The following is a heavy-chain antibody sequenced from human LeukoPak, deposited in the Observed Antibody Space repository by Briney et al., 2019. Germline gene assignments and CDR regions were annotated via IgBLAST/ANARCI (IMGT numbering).Heavy chain of an antibody. D-gene: IGHD2-15*01. CDR3: AREKVVAATPDLYYYYGMDV. J-gene: IGHJ6*04. CDR1: GFTFSDYY. Sequence: GGSLRLSCAASGFTFSDYYMSWIRQAPGKGLEWVSYISSSGSTIYYADSVKGRFTISRDNAKNSLYLQMNSLRAEDTAVYYCAREKVVAATPDLYYYYGMDVWGKGTTVTVSS. CDR2: ISSSGSTI. V-gene: IGHV3-11*04.